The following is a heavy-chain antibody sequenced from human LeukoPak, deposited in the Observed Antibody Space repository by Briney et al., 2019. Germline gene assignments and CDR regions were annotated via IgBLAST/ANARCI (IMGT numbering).Heavy chain of an antibody. CDR3: ARGKNDYSNRYYFDY. CDR2: IYDSGST. D-gene: IGHD4-11*01. V-gene: IGHV4-39*07. CDR1: GGSIISSTYS. Sequence: PSETLSLTCTVSGGSIISSTYSWGWIRQPPGKGLEWIGSIYDSGSTYYNPSLKSRVSMSVDTSKNHFSLVLSSVTAADTAVYYCARGKNDYSNRYYFDYWGQGTLVTVSS. J-gene: IGHJ4*02.